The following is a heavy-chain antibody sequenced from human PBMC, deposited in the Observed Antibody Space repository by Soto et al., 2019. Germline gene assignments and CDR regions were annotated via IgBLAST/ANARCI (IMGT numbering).Heavy chain of an antibody. CDR3: ARDRGYYDFWSGYYSGVTYYYYGMDV. J-gene: IGHJ6*02. CDR1: GYTFTSYG. Sequence: QVQLVQSGAEVKKPGASVKVSCKASGYTFTSYGISWVRQAPGQGLEWMGWISAYNGNTNYAQKLQGSVTMTKDTSTSTAYMELRSLRSDDTAVYYCARDRGYYDFWSGYYSGVTYYYYGMDVWGQGTTVTVSS. V-gene: IGHV1-18*04. D-gene: IGHD3-3*01. CDR2: ISAYNGNT.